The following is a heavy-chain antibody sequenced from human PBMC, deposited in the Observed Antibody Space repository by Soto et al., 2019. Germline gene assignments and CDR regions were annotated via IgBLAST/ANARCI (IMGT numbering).Heavy chain of an antibody. CDR1: GGSISSGGYY. J-gene: IGHJ4*02. D-gene: IGHD3-22*01. Sequence: QVQLQESGPGLVKPSQTLSLTCTVSGGSISSGGYYWSWIRQHPVKGLEWIGYIYYSGSTYYNPSLKSRVTISVYTAKNQFSLKLSSVTAADTAVYYCSRVVRDYYDSSGSYYFDYWGQGTLVTVSS. V-gene: IGHV4-31*03. CDR2: IYYSGST. CDR3: SRVVRDYYDSSGSYYFDY.